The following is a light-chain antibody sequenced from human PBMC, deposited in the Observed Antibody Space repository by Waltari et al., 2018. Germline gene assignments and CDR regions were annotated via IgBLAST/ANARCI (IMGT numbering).Light chain of an antibody. V-gene: IGKV4-1*01. CDR2: WAS. CDR1: HNLLYSSNNKTY. J-gene: IGKJ4*01. CDR3: QRYFTTPLI. Sequence: VFTQSPDSLSVSLCARATINCKSNHNLLYSSNNKTYLAWYQQKPGQPPKLLIYWASTRGSGVPDRFSGSGSGTDFTLTISSLQAEDVAVYYCQRYFTTPLIFGGGTKVEIK.